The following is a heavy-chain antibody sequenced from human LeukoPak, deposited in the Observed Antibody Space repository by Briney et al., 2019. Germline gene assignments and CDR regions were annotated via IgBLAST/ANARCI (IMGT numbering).Heavy chain of an antibody. Sequence: NPSETLSLTCTVSGGSISSYYWSCIRQPPGMVLELIGYIYYSGSTNYNPSLKNRVTISVDTSKDQFSLRLTSVTAADTAMYYCARSFLGDWYFDLWGRGTLVTVSS. CDR1: GGSISSYY. D-gene: IGHD1-26*01. CDR2: IYYSGST. CDR3: ARSFLGDWYFDL. V-gene: IGHV4-59*01. J-gene: IGHJ2*01.